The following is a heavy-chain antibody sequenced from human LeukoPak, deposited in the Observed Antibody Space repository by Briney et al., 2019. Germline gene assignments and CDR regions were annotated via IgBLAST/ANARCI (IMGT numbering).Heavy chain of an antibody. CDR1: GASISSHY. J-gene: IGHJ4*01. D-gene: IGHD5-12*01. V-gene: IGHV4-59*08. CDR2: IYDSGTT. CDR3: ARLLYGGYTYDY. Sequence: SDTLSLTCTVSGASISSHYWSWIRQPPGKGLEWIGYIYDSGTTNYNPSLKSRVTISVDTSKKQLSLKLSSVTAADTAVYYCARLLYGGYTYDYWGQGILVTVSS.